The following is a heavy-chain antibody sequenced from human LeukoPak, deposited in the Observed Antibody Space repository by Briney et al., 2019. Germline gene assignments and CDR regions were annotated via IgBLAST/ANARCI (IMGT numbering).Heavy chain of an antibody. Sequence: GGSLRLSCAASGFTFSDYYMSWIRQAPGKGLEWVSYISSSGSTIYYSDSVTRRFTISRDNDKNTLYLQMNSLRAEDTAVYYCARDREDYGGNSELGYWGQGTLVTVSA. CDR2: ISSSGSTI. CDR3: ARDREDYGGNSELGY. D-gene: IGHD4-23*01. J-gene: IGHJ4*02. V-gene: IGHV3-11*01. CDR1: GFTFSDYY.